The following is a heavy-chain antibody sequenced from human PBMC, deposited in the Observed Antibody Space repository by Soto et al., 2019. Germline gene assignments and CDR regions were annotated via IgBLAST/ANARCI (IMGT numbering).Heavy chain of an antibody. V-gene: IGHV4-39*01. CDR1: GGSISSSSYY. CDR3: ARQVAIFGVVIIARFWFDP. D-gene: IGHD3-3*01. J-gene: IGHJ5*02. Sequence: SETLSLTCTVSGGSISSSSYYWGWIRQPPGKGLEWIGSIYYSGSTYYNPSLKSRVTISVDTSKNQFSLRLSSVTAADTAVYYCARQVAIFGVVIIARFWFDPWGQGTLVTVSS. CDR2: IYYSGST.